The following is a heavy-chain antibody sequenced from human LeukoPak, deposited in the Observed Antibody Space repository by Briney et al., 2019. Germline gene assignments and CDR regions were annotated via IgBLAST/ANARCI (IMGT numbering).Heavy chain of an antibody. J-gene: IGHJ4*02. Sequence: EASVKVSCKASGYTFTGYYMHWVRQAPGQGLEWMGWINPNSGGTNYAQKFQGRVTMTRDTSISTAYMELSRLRSDDTAVYYCARGASTISAAGHPFDYWGQGTLVTVSS. CDR3: ARGASTISAAGHPFDY. D-gene: IGHD6-13*01. V-gene: IGHV1-2*02. CDR1: GYTFTGYY. CDR2: INPNSGGT.